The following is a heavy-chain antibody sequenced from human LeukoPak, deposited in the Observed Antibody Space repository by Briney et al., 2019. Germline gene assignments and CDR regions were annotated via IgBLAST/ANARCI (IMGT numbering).Heavy chain of an antibody. CDR2: INPSAGST. CDR3: ASDVAREFDH. D-gene: IGHD5-24*01. Sequence: ASVKVSFKASGHIFIIYYIHWVRQAPGQGLEWMGVINPSAGSTNYAQKFQGRVTMTRDTSATTVYLDLSGLTFEDTAVYYCASDVAREFDHWGQGTLVTVSS. CDR1: GHIFIIYY. J-gene: IGHJ4*02. V-gene: IGHV1-46*01.